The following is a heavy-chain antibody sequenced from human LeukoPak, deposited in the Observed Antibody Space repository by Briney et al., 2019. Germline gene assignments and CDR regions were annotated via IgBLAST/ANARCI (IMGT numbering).Heavy chain of an antibody. Sequence: PGGSLRLSCAASEFTFTTYGMHWVRQAPGKGLEWVAFIYYDGSNIYYADYVKGRFTISRDISKNTLYLQMDSLRAEDTAIYYCAKGMGLAHYYFYGMDVWGQGTTVTVSS. J-gene: IGHJ6*02. CDR3: AKGMGLAHYYFYGMDV. V-gene: IGHV3-30*02. CDR1: EFTFTTYG. CDR2: IYYDGSNI. D-gene: IGHD6-19*01.